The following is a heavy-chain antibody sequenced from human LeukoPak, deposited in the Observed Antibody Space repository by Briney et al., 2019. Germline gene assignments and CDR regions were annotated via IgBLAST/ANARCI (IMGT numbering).Heavy chain of an antibody. CDR2: MSYDGSSQ. Sequence: GRSLRLSCAASGFTSSDYNMHWVRQAPGKGLEWVAVMSYDGSSQHYADPVKGRFTISRDNSKNTLFLQMNSLRAEDTALYYCARVVGAPLYYFDSWGQGTLVTVSS. CDR3: ARVVGAPLYYFDS. CDR1: GFTSSDYN. J-gene: IGHJ4*02. D-gene: IGHD1-26*01. V-gene: IGHV3-30-3*01.